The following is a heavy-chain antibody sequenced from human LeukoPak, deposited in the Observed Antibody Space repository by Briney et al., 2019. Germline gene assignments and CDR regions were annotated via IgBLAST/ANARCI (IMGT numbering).Heavy chain of an antibody. V-gene: IGHV1-69*01. D-gene: IGHD6-25*01. CDR1: GGTFSIYA. CDR2: IIPIFGTA. J-gene: IGHJ2*01. Sequence: SVKVSCKASGGTFSIYAISWVRQAPGQGLEWMGGIIPIFGTANYAQKFQGRVTITADESTSTAYMELSSLRSEDTAVYYCAGGRAAAWVFDLWGRGTLVTVSS. CDR3: AGGRAAAWVFDL.